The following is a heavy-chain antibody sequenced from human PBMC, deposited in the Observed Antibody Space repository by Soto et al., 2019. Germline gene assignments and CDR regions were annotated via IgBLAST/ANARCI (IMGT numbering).Heavy chain of an antibody. Sequence: GGSLRLSCVASGFNFDDHVMNWVRQVPGKGLEWVGHINWNGYSIGYGGSVRGRFTISRDNAQNTLYPQMNSLRPEDTALYYCTRSWSGSTSGRVDVWGQGTAVTVSS. CDR1: GFNFDDHV. V-gene: IGHV3-20*04. J-gene: IGHJ6*02. CDR2: INWNGYSI. CDR3: TRSWSGSTSGRVDV. D-gene: IGHD3-3*01.